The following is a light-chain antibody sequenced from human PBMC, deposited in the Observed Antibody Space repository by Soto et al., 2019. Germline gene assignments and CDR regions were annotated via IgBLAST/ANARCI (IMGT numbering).Light chain of an antibody. CDR1: QSISSY. V-gene: IGKV1-39*01. CDR3: QQSYSTPQT. J-gene: IGKJ1*01. CDR2: AAS. Sequence: DIQMTHSPSSLSASVGDRVTMTFRASQSISSYLNWYQQKPGKAPKLLIYAASSLQSGVPSRFSGSGSGTDFTLTISSLQPEDFATYYCQQSYSTPQTFGQGTKVDI.